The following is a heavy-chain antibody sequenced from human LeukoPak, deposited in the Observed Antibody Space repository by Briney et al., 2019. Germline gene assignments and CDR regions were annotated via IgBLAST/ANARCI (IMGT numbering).Heavy chain of an antibody. Sequence: ASVRVSCKVSGYTLTELSMHWVRQAPGKGLEWMGGFDPEDGETIYAQKFQGGVTMTEGTSTDTPYMELSSLRSEDTAMYYCTTDLSYYGSGSFDYWGQGTLVTVSS. V-gene: IGHV1-24*01. CDR2: FDPEDGET. CDR3: TTDLSYYGSGSFDY. CDR1: GYTLTELS. J-gene: IGHJ4*02. D-gene: IGHD3-10*01.